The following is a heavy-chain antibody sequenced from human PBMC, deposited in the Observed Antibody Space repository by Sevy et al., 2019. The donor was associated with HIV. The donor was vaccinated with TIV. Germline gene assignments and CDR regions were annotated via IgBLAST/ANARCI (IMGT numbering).Heavy chain of an antibody. CDR3: ATGREYYDENSGYFDY. D-gene: IGHD3-22*01. J-gene: IGHJ4*02. CDR2: FDLEEGEI. CDR1: GYSLSELS. Sequence: ASVKVSCKISGYSLSELSMPWVRQAPGKGLEWMGRFDLEEGEIIYAQKFQGRVTLTEDTSTDTAYMELSRLRSEDTAVYYCATGREYYDENSGYFDYWGPGTLVTVSS. V-gene: IGHV1-24*01.